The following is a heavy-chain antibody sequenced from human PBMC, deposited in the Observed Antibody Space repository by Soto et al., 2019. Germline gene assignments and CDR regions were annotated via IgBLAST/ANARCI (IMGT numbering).Heavy chain of an antibody. V-gene: IGHV4-39*01. CDR3: ASPVVAATPYYYYYGMDV. Sequence: SETLSLTCTVSGGSISSSSYYWGWIRQPPGKVLEWIGSIYYSGSTYYNPSLKSRVTISVDTSKNQFSLKLSSVTAADTAVYYCASPVVAATPYYYYYGMDVWGQGTTVTVSS. J-gene: IGHJ6*02. CDR1: GGSISSSSYY. D-gene: IGHD2-15*01. CDR2: IYYSGST.